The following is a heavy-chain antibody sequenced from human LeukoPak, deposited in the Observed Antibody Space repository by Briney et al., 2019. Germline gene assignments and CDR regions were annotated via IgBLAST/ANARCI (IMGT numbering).Heavy chain of an antibody. CDR2: ISGSGVMT. V-gene: IGHV3-23*01. CDR3: AKDRSIGTYYTFDH. CDR1: GFTVSSNY. J-gene: IGHJ4*02. Sequence: PGGSLRLSCAASGFTVSSNYMSWVRKAPGKGLEWVATISGSGVMTYYADSVKGRFTVSGDNSKNTLYLQMSSLTAADTAVYYCAKDRSIGTYYTFDHWGQGTLVTVSA. D-gene: IGHD1-26*01.